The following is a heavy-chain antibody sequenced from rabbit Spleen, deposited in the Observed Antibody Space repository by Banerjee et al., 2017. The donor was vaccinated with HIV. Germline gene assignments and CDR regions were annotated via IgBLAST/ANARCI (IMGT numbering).Heavy chain of an antibody. CDR1: GIDFSSYYY. CDR3: ASLDRPDDAFKL. D-gene: IGHD3-1*01. J-gene: IGHJ4*01. Sequence: QQQLEESGGGLVKPGGTLTLTCKASGIDFSSYYYMCWVRQAPGKGLELIACIYTSSGSTWYASWVNGRVTISRSTSLNTVDLKLTSLTAADTATYFCASLDRPDDAFKLWGPGTLVTVS. CDR2: IYTSSGST. V-gene: IGHV1S43*01.